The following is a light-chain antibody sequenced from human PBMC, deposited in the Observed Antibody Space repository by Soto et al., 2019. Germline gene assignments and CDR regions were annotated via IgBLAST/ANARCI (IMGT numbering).Light chain of an antibody. V-gene: IGLV2-8*01. CDR1: SSDVGDNY. J-gene: IGLJ1*01. Sequence: QSGLAQPPSASFSPGHSVTISCSGTSSDVGDNYVSWYRQHLGKAPKLIIYEVSQRPSGVPDRFSGSKSGNTASLTVSGLQTEDEADYYCSAYAGSNNFVFGSGAKVTVL. CDR3: SAYAGSNNFV. CDR2: EVS.